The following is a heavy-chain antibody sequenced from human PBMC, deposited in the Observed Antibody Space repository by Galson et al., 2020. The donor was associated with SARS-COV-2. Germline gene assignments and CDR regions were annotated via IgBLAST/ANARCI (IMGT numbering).Heavy chain of an antibody. D-gene: IGHD5-18*01. Sequence: NSGGSLRLSCAASGFPFSTYSMNWVRQAPGKGLEWVSSISTSRTNRYYADSVKGRFTISRDNVKKSLYLQMDSLRAEDTAVYYCARDEGSIGYNYGLLYYGMGVLGHGATVPCSS. CDR3: ARDEGSIGYNYGLLYYGMGV. CDR2: ISTSRTNR. J-gene: IGHJ6*02. CDR1: GFPFSTYS. V-gene: IGHV3-21*01.